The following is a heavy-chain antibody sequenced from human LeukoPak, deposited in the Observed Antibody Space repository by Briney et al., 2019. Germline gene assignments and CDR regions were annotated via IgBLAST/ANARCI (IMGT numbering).Heavy chain of an antibody. CDR2: IYTSGNT. J-gene: IGHJ4*02. CDR1: NGSISSGNSY. Sequence: PSETLSLTCTVSNGSISSGNSYWTWIRQPVGKGLEYIGRIYTSGNTNYNPSLKSRVTISLHTSKNQFSLRLSSVTASDTAVYYCARGNNGYFDYWGQGTLVTVSS. CDR3: ARGNNGYFDY. D-gene: IGHD2/OR15-2a*01. V-gene: IGHV4-61*02.